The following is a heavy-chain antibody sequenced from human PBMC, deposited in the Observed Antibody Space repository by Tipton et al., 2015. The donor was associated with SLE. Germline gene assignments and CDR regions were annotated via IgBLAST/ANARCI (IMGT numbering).Heavy chain of an antibody. Sequence: TLSLTCTVSGGSISSHYWCWIRQSPGKGLEWSGYSYYTGSTYYNPPLKSRVTISIDTSKNQFSLSLSSVTAADTAVYYCARPPLSYCASTSCFDVWGQGTLVTVSS. CDR3: ARPPLSYCASTSCFDV. V-gene: IGHV4-59*11. D-gene: IGHD2-2*01. CDR1: GGSISSHY. J-gene: IGHJ4*02. CDR2: SYYTGST.